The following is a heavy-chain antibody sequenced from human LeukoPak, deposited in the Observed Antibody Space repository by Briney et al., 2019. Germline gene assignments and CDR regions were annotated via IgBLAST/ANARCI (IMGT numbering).Heavy chain of an antibody. CDR2: IYTSGST. Sequence: SETLSLTCTVSGGSISSYYWSWIRRPAGKGLEWIGRIYTSGSTNYNPSLKSRVTISVDKSKNQFSLKLSSVTAADTAVYYCAREPTYGDYYFDYWGQGTLVTVSS. D-gene: IGHD4-17*01. V-gene: IGHV4-4*07. CDR1: GGSISSYY. CDR3: AREPTYGDYYFDY. J-gene: IGHJ4*02.